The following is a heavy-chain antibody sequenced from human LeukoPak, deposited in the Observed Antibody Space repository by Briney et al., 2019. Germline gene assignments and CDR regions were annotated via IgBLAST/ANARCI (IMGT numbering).Heavy chain of an antibody. J-gene: IGHJ5*02. CDR3: ARASVAGPRNNWFDP. CDR2: IFYSGST. V-gene: IGHV4-39*07. D-gene: IGHD6-19*01. Sequence: PSETLSLTCTVSSGSISTSNYYWGWVRQPPGKALEWIGNIFYSGSTYHSPSLKSRVTISLDTSRNQFSLKLNSVTAADTAVYYCARASVAGPRNNWFDPWGQGTLVTVSS. CDR1: SGSISTSNYY.